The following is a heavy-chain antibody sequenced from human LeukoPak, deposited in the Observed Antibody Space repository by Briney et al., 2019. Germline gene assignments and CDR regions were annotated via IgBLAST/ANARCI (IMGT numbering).Heavy chain of an antibody. CDR2: IYYSGST. J-gene: IGHJ4*02. V-gene: IGHV4-39*07. CDR1: GGSISSSSYY. CDR3: ARDLRYFSL. D-gene: IGHD3-9*01. Sequence: SETLSLTCTVSGGSISSSSYYWGWIRQPPGKGLEWIGSIYYSGSTYYNPSLKSRVTISVDTSKNQFSLKVSSVTAADTAVYYCARDLRYFSLWGQGTLVTVSS.